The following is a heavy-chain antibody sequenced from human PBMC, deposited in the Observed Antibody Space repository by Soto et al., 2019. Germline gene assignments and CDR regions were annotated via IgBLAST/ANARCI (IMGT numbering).Heavy chain of an antibody. V-gene: IGHV3-23*01. CDR2: VSASGRST. D-gene: IGHD3-22*01. J-gene: IGHJ5*02. Sequence: GSLILSCPASGFTFSNYAMSWVRQAPGKGLEWVSGVSASGRSTYYADSVLGRFTISRDNSRNTVYLQMDSLRAEDTALYYCAKDPSAYSYDNTGYYLKRDWFDPWGQGTLVTLL. CDR1: GFTFSNYA. CDR3: AKDPSAYSYDNTGYYLKRDWFDP.